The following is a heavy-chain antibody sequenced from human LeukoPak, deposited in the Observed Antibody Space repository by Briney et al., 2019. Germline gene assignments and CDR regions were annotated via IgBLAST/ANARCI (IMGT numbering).Heavy chain of an antibody. CDR3: ARHRAGGSGMAVDY. Sequence: SETLSLTCTVSGGSISSSSYYWGWIRQPPGKGLEWIGVIYYSGSTYYNPSLKSRLTISVDTSKNQFSLKVSSVTAADTAVYYCARHRAGGSGMAVDYWGQGTLVTVSS. CDR1: GGSISSSSYY. D-gene: IGHD3-10*01. CDR2: IYYSGST. J-gene: IGHJ4*02. V-gene: IGHV4-39*01.